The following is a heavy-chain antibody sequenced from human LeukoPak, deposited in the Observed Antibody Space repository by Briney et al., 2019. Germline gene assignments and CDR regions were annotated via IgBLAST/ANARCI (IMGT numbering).Heavy chain of an antibody. J-gene: IGHJ6*04. CDR2: IYYSGST. V-gene: IGHV4-59*01. CDR3: ASTVAAAMSDHYYGMDV. Sequence: SETLSLTCTVSGGSISSYYWSWIRQPPGKGLEWIGYIYYSGSTNYNPSLKSRVTISVDTSKNQFSLKLSSVTAADTAVYYCASTVAAAMSDHYYGMDVWGKGTTVTVSS. D-gene: IGHD2-2*01. CDR1: GGSISSYY.